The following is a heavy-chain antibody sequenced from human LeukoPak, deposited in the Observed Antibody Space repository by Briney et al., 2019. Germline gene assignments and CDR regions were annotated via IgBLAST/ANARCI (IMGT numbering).Heavy chain of an antibody. D-gene: IGHD6-13*01. V-gene: IGHV1-69*04. J-gene: IGHJ5*02. Sequence: ASVKVSCKASGGTFSSYTISWVRQAPGQGPEWMGRIIPILGIANYAQKFQGRVTITADKSTSTAYMELSSLRSEDTAVYYCARDLWNSSKGKYNWFDPWGQGTLLTVSS. CDR1: GGTFSSYT. CDR3: ARDLWNSSKGKYNWFDP. CDR2: IIPILGIA.